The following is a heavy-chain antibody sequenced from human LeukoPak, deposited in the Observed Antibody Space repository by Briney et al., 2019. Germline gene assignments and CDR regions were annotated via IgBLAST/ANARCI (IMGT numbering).Heavy chain of an antibody. CDR3: ARVKDPGGYYYYYYMDV. J-gene: IGHJ6*03. CDR2: INHSGGT. CDR1: GGSFSGYY. V-gene: IGHV4-34*01. Sequence: SETLSLTCAVYGGSFSGYYWSWIRQPPGKGLEWIGEINHSGGTKYNPSLKSRVTISVDTSKNQFSLKLSSVTAADTAMYYCARVKDPGGYYYYYYMDVCGKGTTVTVSS. D-gene: IGHD3-16*01.